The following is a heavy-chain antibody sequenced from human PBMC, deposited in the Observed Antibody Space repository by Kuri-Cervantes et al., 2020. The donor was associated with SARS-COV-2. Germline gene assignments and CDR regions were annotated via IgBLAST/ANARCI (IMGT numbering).Heavy chain of an antibody. CDR1: GYTFTSYG. CDR2: ISAYNGNT. D-gene: IGHD5-12*01. V-gene: IGHV1-18*01. J-gene: IGHJ4*02. Sequence: ASVKVSCKASGYTFTSYGISWVRQAPGQGLEWMGWISAYNGNTNYAQKLQGRVTMTTDTSTSTAYMELRSLRSDDTAVYYCARGRSDSRRWWLPGIWGQGTLVTVSS. CDR3: ARGRSDSRRWWLPGI.